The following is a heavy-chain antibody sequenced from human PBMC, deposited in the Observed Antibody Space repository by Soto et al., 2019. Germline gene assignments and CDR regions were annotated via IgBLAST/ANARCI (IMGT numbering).Heavy chain of an antibody. J-gene: IGHJ4*01. CDR2: IWPEGTNK. Sequence: QVQLVESGGGVVQPGRSLRLSCVASGFPFSSYGLHWVRQAPGKGLEWVAVIWPEGTNKYYGDSVRGRLTISRDNSENTLALQMNRLLAEDTAVYYWARDEHQLGRGYFDHWGHGTLVTVSS. D-gene: IGHD6-13*01. V-gene: IGHV3-33*01. CDR1: GFPFSSYG. CDR3: ARDEHQLGRGYFDH.